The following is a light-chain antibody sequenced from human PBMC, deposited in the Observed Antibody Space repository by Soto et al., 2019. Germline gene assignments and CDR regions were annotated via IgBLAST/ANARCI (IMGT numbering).Light chain of an antibody. J-gene: IGLJ2*01. CDR1: KLGDKY. CDR3: QTWDSITVI. Sequence: SYELAQPPSVSVSPGRTASITCSGDKLGDKYVCWYQQKPGQSPVLVIYQDTKRPSGIPERFSGSNSGNTATLTISGTQAMDEADYYCQTWDSITVIFGGGTKLTVL. V-gene: IGLV3-1*01. CDR2: QDT.